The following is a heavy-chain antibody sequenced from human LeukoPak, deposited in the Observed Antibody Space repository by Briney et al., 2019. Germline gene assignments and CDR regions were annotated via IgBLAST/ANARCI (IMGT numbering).Heavy chain of an antibody. CDR1: GFTFSSFG. J-gene: IGHJ4*02. D-gene: IGHD3-10*01. Sequence: GGSLRLSCAASGFTFSSFGMHWVRQAPGKGLEWVTVIWFDGSKTYYSESVKGRFTVSRDNSKNTLFLQMNSLRVEDTAVYYCARVGSGYTVDYWGQGTLVTVSS. CDR3: ARVGSGYTVDY. CDR2: IWFDGSKT. V-gene: IGHV3-33*01.